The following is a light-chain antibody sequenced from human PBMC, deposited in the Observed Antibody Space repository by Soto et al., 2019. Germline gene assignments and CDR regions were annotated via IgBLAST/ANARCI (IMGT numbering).Light chain of an antibody. CDR2: DAS. V-gene: IGKV3-11*01. Sequence: EIVLTQSPATLSLSPGERATLSCRASQSVNSNYLAWYQQKPGQAPRLLIYDASSRATGIPARFSGSGSGTDFTLTISSLEPEDFAVYYCQQRSNWLFTFCPGTKVDIK. J-gene: IGKJ3*01. CDR3: QQRSNWLFT. CDR1: QSVNSNY.